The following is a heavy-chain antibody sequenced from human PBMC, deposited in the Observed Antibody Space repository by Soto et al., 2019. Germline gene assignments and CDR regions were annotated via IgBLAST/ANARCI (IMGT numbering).Heavy chain of an antibody. CDR2: ISSSSSYT. V-gene: IGHV3-11*06. J-gene: IGHJ4*02. Sequence: QVQLVESGGGLVKPGGSLRLSCAASGFTFSDYYMSWIRQAPGKGLEWVSYISSSSSYTNYADSVKGRFTISRDNAKNSLYLQRNSLRAEDTAVYYCAREGGRDGYNYYFDYWGQGTLVTVSS. D-gene: IGHD5-12*01. CDR3: AREGGRDGYNYYFDY. CDR1: GFTFSDYY.